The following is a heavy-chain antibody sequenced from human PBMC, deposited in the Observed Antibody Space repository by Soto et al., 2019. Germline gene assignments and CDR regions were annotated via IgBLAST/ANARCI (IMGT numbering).Heavy chain of an antibody. CDR3: AHNTIFGVVYNYYGMDV. D-gene: IGHD3-3*01. Sequence: SVKVSCKASGGTFSSYAISWVRQAPGQGLEWMGGIIPIFGTANYAQKFQGRVTITADESTSTAYMELSSLRSEDTAVYYSAHNTIFGVVYNYYGMDVWGQGTTVTVSS. V-gene: IGHV1-69*13. J-gene: IGHJ6*02. CDR2: IIPIFGTA. CDR1: GGTFSSYA.